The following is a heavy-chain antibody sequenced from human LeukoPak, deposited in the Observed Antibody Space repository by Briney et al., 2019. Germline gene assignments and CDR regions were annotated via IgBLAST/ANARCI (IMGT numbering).Heavy chain of an antibody. CDR3: AKAERFSGTKTPDY. CDR2: ISGSGRST. J-gene: IGHJ4*02. CDR1: GFTFDDYA. V-gene: IGHV3-23*01. D-gene: IGHD1-26*01. Sequence: GGSLRLSCAASGFTFDDYAMHWVRQAPGKGLEWVSVISGSGRSTDYADSVKGRFTISRDNSKNTLYLQMNSLRAEDTAVYYCAKAERFSGTKTPDYWGQGTLVTVSS.